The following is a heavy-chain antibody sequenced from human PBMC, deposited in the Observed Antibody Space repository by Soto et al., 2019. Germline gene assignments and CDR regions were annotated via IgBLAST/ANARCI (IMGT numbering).Heavy chain of an antibody. CDR1: GFTFSSYA. V-gene: IGHV3-30-3*01. CDR3: ARDRGCSAGSCYPYYYYYYGMDV. CDR2: ISYDGSNK. D-gene: IGHD2-15*01. J-gene: IGHJ6*02. Sequence: QVQLVESGGGVVQPGRSLRLSCAASGFTFSSYAMHWVRQAPGKGLEWVAVISYDGSNKYYADSVKGRFTISRDNSKNTLYLQMNSLRAEDTAVYYCARDRGCSAGSCYPYYYYYYGMDVWGQGTTVTVSS.